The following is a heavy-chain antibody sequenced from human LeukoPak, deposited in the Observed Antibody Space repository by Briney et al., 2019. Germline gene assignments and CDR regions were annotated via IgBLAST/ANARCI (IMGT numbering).Heavy chain of an antibody. V-gene: IGHV3-15*01. CDR2: IKSKTVGGTT. CDR1: GFTFSNAW. J-gene: IGHJ4*02. Sequence: PGGSLRLSCAASGFTFSNAWMSWVRQAPGKGLEWVGRIKSKTVGGTTDYAAPVKGRFTISRDDSKNTLYLQMNSQKTEDTAVYYCTRDGEFFDYWGQGTLVTVSS. D-gene: IGHD3-10*01. CDR3: TRDGEFFDY.